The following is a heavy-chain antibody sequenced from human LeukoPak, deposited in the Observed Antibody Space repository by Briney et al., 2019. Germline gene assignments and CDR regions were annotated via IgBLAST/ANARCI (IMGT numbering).Heavy chain of an antibody. CDR2: ISYDGSNK. D-gene: IGHD2-2*01. Sequence: GGSLRLSCAASGFTFSSYAMHWVRQAPGKGLEWVAVISYDGSNKYYADSVKGRFTISRDNSKNTLYLQMNSLRAEDTAVYYCASIPAAIYWGQGTLVTASS. J-gene: IGHJ4*02. V-gene: IGHV3-30*04. CDR3: ASIPAAIY. CDR1: GFTFSSYA.